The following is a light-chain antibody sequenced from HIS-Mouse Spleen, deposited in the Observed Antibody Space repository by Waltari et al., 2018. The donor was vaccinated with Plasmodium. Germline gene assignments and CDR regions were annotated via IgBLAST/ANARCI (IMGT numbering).Light chain of an antibody. Sequence: YELTQPSSVSVSPGQTASITCPGVTSGTKYACWDQQTPGQSPVLVIYQDSKRPSGIPERFSGSNSGNTATLTISGTQAMDEADYYCQAWDSSTVVFGGGTKLTVL. CDR2: QDS. J-gene: IGLJ2*01. CDR3: QAWDSSTVV. V-gene: IGLV3-1*01. CDR1: TSGTKY.